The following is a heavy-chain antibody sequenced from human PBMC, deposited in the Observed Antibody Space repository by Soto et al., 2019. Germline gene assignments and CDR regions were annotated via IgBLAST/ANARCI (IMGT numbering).Heavy chain of an antibody. V-gene: IGHV5-10-1*01. CDR2: IDPSDSYT. D-gene: IGHD3-10*01. Sequence: LKISCKGSGYSFTSYWISWVRQMPGKGLEWMGRIDPSDSYTNYSPSFQGHVTISADKSISTAYLQWSSLKASDTAMYYCARRDYYGSVDNYWGQGTLVTVSS. CDR3: ARRDYYGSVDNY. CDR1: GYSFTSYW. J-gene: IGHJ4*02.